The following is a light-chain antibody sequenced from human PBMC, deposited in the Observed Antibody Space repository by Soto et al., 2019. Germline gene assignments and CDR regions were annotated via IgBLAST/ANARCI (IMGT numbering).Light chain of an antibody. J-gene: IGKJ2*01. CDR3: QQYGSSPRT. Sequence: ETVLTQSPGTLSLSPGERATLSCRTSQSIYNNYLAWYQQRAGQPPRLLIYGAFNRAGGIPDRFSGSGSGTDFTLTISRLEPEDFAVYYCQQYGSSPRTFGQGTKVEIK. V-gene: IGKV3-20*01. CDR2: GAF. CDR1: QSIYNNY.